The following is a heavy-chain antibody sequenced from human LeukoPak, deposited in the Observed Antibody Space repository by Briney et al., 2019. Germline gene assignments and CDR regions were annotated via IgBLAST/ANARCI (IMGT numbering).Heavy chain of an antibody. J-gene: IGHJ5*02. CDR3: ARPYYDSTQWFDP. Sequence: VASVKVSCKASGYTFTGYYMHWVRQAPGHGLEWLGWINPNSGGTNYAQKFQGRVTMTRDTSISTAYMELSRLRSDDTAVYYCARPYYDSTQWFDPWGQGTLVTVSS. V-gene: IGHV1-2*02. CDR2: INPNSGGT. D-gene: IGHD3-22*01. CDR1: GYTFTGYY.